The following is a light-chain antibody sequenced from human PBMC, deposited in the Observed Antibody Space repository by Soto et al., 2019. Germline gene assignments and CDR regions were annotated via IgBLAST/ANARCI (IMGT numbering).Light chain of an antibody. J-gene: IGKJ1*01. CDR3: QQHDNWPRT. CDR2: RAS. CDR1: QSVNTD. V-gene: IGKV3-15*01. Sequence: ETVMTQSPATLSVSPGERATLSCRASQSVNTDLAWFQKKPGQAPRPLIYRASTRATGIPARFSGGGSGTEFTLTISGLQSEDFAVYYCQQHDNWPRTFGQETNVDIK.